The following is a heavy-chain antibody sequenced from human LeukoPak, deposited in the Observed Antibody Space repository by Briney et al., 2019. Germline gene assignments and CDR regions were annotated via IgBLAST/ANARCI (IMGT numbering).Heavy chain of an antibody. Sequence: ASVKVSCKASGYTLTGYYMHWVRQAPGQGLEWMGWINPNSGGTNYAQKFQGRVTMTRDTSISTAYMELSRLRSDDTAVYYCARDPNYGGNSGEFDYWGQGTLVTVSS. CDR2: INPNSGGT. J-gene: IGHJ4*02. D-gene: IGHD4-23*01. V-gene: IGHV1-2*02. CDR3: ARDPNYGGNSGEFDY. CDR1: GYTLTGYY.